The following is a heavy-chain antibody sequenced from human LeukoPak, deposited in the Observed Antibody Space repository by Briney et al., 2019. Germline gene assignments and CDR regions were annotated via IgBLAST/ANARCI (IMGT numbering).Heavy chain of an antibody. Sequence: GGSLRLSCAASGFIFTNYFMSWVRQAPGKGLEWVASIKHDGSEKYYVDSVRGRFTISRDNTMNSLYLQMSSLRAEDTAVYYCGEQLVPKIRGQGTLVTVSS. CDR2: IKHDGSEK. J-gene: IGHJ4*02. V-gene: IGHV3-7*01. D-gene: IGHD6-13*01. CDR1: GFIFTNYF. CDR3: GEQLVPKI.